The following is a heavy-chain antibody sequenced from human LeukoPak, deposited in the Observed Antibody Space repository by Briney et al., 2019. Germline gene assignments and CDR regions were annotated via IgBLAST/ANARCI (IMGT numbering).Heavy chain of an antibody. V-gene: IGHV3-73*01. CDR1: GFTFSGSA. CDR2: IRSKANSYAT. D-gene: IGHD3-3*01. Sequence: GGSLKLSCAASGFTFSGSAMHWVRQASGKGLEWVGRIRSKANSYATAYAASVKGRFTISRDDSKNTAYLQMNSLKTEDTAVYYCTSYYDLWSGPYYYYYMDVWGKGTTVTVSS. J-gene: IGHJ6*03. CDR3: TSYYDLWSGPYYYYYMDV.